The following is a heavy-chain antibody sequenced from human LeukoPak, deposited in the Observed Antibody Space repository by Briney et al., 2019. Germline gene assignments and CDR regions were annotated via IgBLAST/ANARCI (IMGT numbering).Heavy chain of an antibody. CDR1: GFTFSSYA. CDR3: AKEGTPQVSTWYDL. D-gene: IGHD3-10*01. J-gene: IGHJ5*02. CDR2: ITGRGAST. Sequence: PGGSLRLSCAASGFTFSSYAMSWVRQAPGKGLEWVSAITGRGASTYYADSVKGRFTISRDNSKNTLYLQMNSLRTEDTAVYYCAKEGTPQVSTWYDLWGQGTQVIVSS. V-gene: IGHV3-23*01.